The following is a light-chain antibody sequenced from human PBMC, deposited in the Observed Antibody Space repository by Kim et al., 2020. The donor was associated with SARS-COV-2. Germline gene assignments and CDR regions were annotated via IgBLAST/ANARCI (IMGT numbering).Light chain of an antibody. Sequence: LSPGERATFSCRASQSVSGSYSAWYQQKPGQAPRLLIYDASTRATGIPDRFSGSGSGTDFTLTISRLEPEDFAVYYCQQYGSSPQTFGQGTKVDIK. CDR1: QSVSGSY. CDR2: DAS. J-gene: IGKJ1*01. V-gene: IGKV3-20*01. CDR3: QQYGSSPQT.